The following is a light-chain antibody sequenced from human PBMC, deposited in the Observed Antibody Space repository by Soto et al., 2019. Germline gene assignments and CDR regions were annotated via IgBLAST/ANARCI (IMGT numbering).Light chain of an antibody. J-gene: IGKJ1*01. V-gene: IGKV1-39*01. CDR1: QSISSN. Sequence: DIQMTQSPSSLSASVGDRVTITCRASQSISSNLNWYQQKPGKAPKLLIYAASRLQSGVPSRFSGSVSGTDFTLTISSLQPEDFATYCCQQSNGTPWTFGQGTKVEIK. CDR2: AAS. CDR3: QQSNGTPWT.